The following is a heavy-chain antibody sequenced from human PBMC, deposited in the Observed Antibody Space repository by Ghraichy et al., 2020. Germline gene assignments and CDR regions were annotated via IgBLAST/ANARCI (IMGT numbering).Heavy chain of an antibody. V-gene: IGHV1-2*06. CDR3: VVYCSGGSCQGANWFDP. CDR2: INPNSGGT. Sequence: ASVKVSCKASGYTFTGYYMHWVRQAPGQGLEWMGRINPNSGGTNYAQKFQGRVTMTRDTSIRTAYMELSRLRSDDTAVYYCVVYCSGGSCQGANWFDPWGQGTLVTVSS. CDR1: GYTFTGYY. J-gene: IGHJ5*02. D-gene: IGHD2-15*01.